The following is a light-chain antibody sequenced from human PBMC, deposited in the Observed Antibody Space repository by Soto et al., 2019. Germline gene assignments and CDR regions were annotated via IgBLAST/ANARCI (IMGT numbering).Light chain of an antibody. Sequence: QSVLTQSSSASASLGSSVKLTCTLSSGHSSYIIAWHQQQPGKAPRYLMKLEGSGNYNKGSGVPDRFSGSSSGADRYLSISNLQSEDEADYYCETWDSNTRVFGGGTQLTVL. CDR2: LEGSGNY. CDR1: SGHSSYI. CDR3: ETWDSNTRV. V-gene: IGLV4-60*03. J-gene: IGLJ3*02.